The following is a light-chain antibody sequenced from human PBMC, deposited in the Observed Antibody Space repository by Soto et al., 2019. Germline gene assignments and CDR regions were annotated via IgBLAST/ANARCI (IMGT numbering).Light chain of an antibody. Sequence: EIVFAPSPGALSLSPAEGATPSCRARQSVSNNYLAWYQQKPGQAPRLLIYAASNRATGIPARFSGSGSGTDFTLTISSLEPEDFAVYYCQQRNNWPPGITFGQGTRLEIK. V-gene: IGKV3-11*01. CDR1: QSVSNNY. CDR2: AAS. J-gene: IGKJ5*01. CDR3: QQRNNWPPGIT.